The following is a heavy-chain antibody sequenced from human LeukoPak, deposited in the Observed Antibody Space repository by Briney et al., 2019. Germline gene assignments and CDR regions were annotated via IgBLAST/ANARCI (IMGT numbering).Heavy chain of an antibody. CDR1: GGTFSSYA. CDR2: IIPIFGTA. V-gene: IGHV1-69*05. J-gene: IGHJ5*02. D-gene: IGHD6-19*01. CDR3: ASEVAGTLLGFDP. Sequence: SVKVSCKASGGTFSSYAISWVRQAPGQGLEWMGGIIPIFGTADYAQKFQGRVTITTDESTSTAYMELSSLRSEDTAVYYCASEVAGTLLGFDPWGQGTLVTVSS.